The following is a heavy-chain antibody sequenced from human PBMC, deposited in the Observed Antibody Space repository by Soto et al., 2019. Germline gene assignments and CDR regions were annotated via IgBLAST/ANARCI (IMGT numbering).Heavy chain of an antibody. CDR2: INHSGST. D-gene: IGHD2-15*01. CDR3: ARGRVVVVVAATRAGNWFDP. J-gene: IGHJ5*02. V-gene: IGHV4-34*01. Sequence: SETLSLTCAVYGGSFSGYYWSWIRQPPGKGLEWIGEINHSGSTNYNPSLKSRVTISVDTSKNQFSLKLSSVTAADTAVYYCARGRVVVVVAATRAGNWFDPWGQGTLVTVSS. CDR1: GGSFSGYY.